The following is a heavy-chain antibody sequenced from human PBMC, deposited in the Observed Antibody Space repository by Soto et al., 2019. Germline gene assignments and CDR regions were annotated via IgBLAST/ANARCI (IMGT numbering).Heavy chain of an antibody. V-gene: IGHV5-51*01. CDR2: IYPGDSDT. CDR3: ARPCSGESCGAFHI. J-gene: IGHJ3*02. Sequence: EVQLVQSGAEVKKPGESLKISCKGSGYSFTNYWIGWVRQMPGKGLEWMGIIYPGDSDTRCSPSFQGQVTISADKSISTAYLHWSSLKASDTAIYYCARPCSGESCGAFHIWGQGTMVIVSS. CDR1: GYSFTNYW. D-gene: IGHD2-15*01.